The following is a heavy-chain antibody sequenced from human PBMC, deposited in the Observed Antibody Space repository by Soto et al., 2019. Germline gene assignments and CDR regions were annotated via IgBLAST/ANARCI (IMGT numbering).Heavy chain of an antibody. J-gene: IGHJ5*02. V-gene: IGHV4-31*03. Sequence: QVQLQESGPGLVKPSQTLSLTCTVSGGSISSGGYYWSWIRQHPGKGMEWIGYIYYSGSTYYNPSLKSRVTISVDTSKNQFSLKLSSVTAADTAVYYCARDGRGSSNWFDPWGQGTLVTVSS. CDR3: ARDGRGSSNWFDP. D-gene: IGHD3-16*01. CDR2: IYYSGST. CDR1: GGSISSGGYY.